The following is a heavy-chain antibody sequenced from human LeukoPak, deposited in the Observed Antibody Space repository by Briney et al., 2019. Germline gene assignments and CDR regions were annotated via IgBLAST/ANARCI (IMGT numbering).Heavy chain of an antibody. Sequence: PGGSLRLSCAASGFTFNSYAMSWVRQAPGKGLEWVSAISGSGGSTYSADSVKGRFTISRDNSKNTLYLQMNSLRAEDTALYYCAKMIAVAGTFDYWGQGTLVTVSS. CDR2: ISGSGGST. CDR1: GFTFNSYA. CDR3: AKMIAVAGTFDY. D-gene: IGHD6-19*01. V-gene: IGHV3-23*01. J-gene: IGHJ4*02.